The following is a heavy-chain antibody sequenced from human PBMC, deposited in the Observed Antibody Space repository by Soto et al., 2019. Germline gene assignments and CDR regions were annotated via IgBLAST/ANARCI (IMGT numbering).Heavy chain of an antibody. V-gene: IGHV3-53*01. CDR3: ARVGEGGRTYDSSGYHGDYYYYYGMDV. CDR1: GFTVSRNY. CDR2: IYSGGST. J-gene: IGHJ6*02. Sequence: GGSLRLSCAASGFTVSRNYMSWVRQAPGKGLEWVSVIYSGGSTYYADSVKGRFTISRDNSKNTLYLQMNSLRAEDTAVYYCARVGEGGRTYDSSGYHGDYYYYYGMDVWGQGTTVTVSS. D-gene: IGHD3-22*01.